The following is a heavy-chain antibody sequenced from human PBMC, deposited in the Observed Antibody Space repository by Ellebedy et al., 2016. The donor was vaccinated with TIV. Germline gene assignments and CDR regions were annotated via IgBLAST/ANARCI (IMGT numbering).Heavy chain of an antibody. CDR2: MSASGLTT. Sequence: GESLKISCAASGFTLNRYALNSVRQAPGKGLEWVSTMSASGLTTYYADSVKGRFTISRDNSKNALYLHMSSLGAEDTAVYYCVKTSGGVRGHFDHWGQGTLVTVSS. J-gene: IGHJ4*02. CDR1: GFTLNRYA. D-gene: IGHD3-3*01. CDR3: VKTSGGVRGHFDH. V-gene: IGHV3-23*01.